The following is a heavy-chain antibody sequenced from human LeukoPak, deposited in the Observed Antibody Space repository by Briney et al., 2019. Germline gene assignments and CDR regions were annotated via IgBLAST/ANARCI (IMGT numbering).Heavy chain of an antibody. CDR3: ARDHEGGGQGLLWFGELFG. V-gene: IGHV1-69*01. CDR2: IIPIFGTA. J-gene: IGHJ4*02. D-gene: IGHD3-10*01. CDR1: GGTFSSYA. Sequence: SVKVSFKASGGTFSSYAISWVRQAPGQGLEWMGGIIPIFGTANYAQKFQGRVTITADESTSTAYMELSSLRSADTAVYYCARDHEGGGQGLLWFGELFGWGQGTLVTVSS.